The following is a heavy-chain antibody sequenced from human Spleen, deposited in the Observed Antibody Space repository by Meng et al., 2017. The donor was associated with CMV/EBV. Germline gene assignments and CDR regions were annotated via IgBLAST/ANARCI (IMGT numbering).Heavy chain of an antibody. CDR2: IYYSGST. V-gene: IGHV4-31*02. CDR3: VRDPKGYGYYFDY. CDR1: GGSISSSSSY. D-gene: IGHD5-18*01. J-gene: IGHJ4*02. Sequence: SGGSISSSSSYWSWIRQHPGKGLEWIGYIYYSGSTYYTPSLKSRVSISIDTSKNQFSLKVRSVTAADTAVYYCVRDPKGYGYYFDYWGQGTLVTVSS.